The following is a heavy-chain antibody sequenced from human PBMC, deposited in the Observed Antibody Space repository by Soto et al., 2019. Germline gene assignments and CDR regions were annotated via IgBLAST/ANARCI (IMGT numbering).Heavy chain of an antibody. CDR3: GKVESNYGGMDA. Sequence: GGSLRLSCAASGFTFRSYAMSWVRQAPGKGLEWVSAISGSGGSTYYADSVKRRFTIARDNSKNTLYLQMNSLRAEDTAVYYCGKVESNYGGMDAWGQGTPVTVSS. J-gene: IGHJ6*02. V-gene: IGHV3-23*01. CDR2: ISGSGGST. CDR1: GFTFRSYA.